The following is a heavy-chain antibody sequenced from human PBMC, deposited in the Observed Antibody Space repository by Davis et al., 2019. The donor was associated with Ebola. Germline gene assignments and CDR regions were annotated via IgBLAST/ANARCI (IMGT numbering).Heavy chain of an antibody. D-gene: IGHD3-16*01. V-gene: IGHV4-4*07. CDR3: VRFGRGAY. CDR2: IYISGRT. CDR1: GGSMINYY. J-gene: IGHJ4*02. Sequence: PSETLSLTCTISGGSMINYYWSWIRKPAGKELEWIGRIYISGRTNYNPSLKSRVTISADTSKNQFSLNLRSVTAADTAVYYCVRFGRGAYWGQGTLVTVSS.